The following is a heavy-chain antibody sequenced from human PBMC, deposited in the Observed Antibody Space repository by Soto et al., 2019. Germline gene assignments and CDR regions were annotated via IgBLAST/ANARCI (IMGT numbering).Heavy chain of an antibody. CDR2: MNPNSGNT. CDR1: GYTFTSYD. Sequence: QVQLVQSGAEVKKPGASVKVSCKASGYTFTSYDINWVRQATGQGLEWMGWMNPNSGNTGYAQKFQSRVTMNXNTXIXIADMDLSSLRSEDTAVYYCATAEDGYNPLYYGMDVWGQGTTVTVSS. V-gene: IGHV1-8*01. D-gene: IGHD5-12*01. J-gene: IGHJ6*02. CDR3: ATAEDGYNPLYYGMDV.